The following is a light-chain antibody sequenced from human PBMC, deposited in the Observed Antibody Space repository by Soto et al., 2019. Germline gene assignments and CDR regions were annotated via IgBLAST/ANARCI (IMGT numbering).Light chain of an antibody. CDR2: GAS. V-gene: IGKV3-15*01. CDR3: HHYNNWPRT. J-gene: IGKJ1*01. CDR1: QSVSSSY. Sequence: EFVLTQSPGSLSLSPVESTTLSCRASQSVSSSYLAWYQQKPGQAPRFLIYGASTRATGIPARFSGSGSGTEFTLTISSLQSEDFAVYYCHHYNNWPRTFGQGTKVDIK.